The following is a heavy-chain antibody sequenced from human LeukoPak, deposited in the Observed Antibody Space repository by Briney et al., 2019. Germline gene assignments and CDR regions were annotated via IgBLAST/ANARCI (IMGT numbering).Heavy chain of an antibody. V-gene: IGHV3-20*04. CDR2: INWSGGTT. CDR1: GFTFDEYG. J-gene: IGHJ6*03. Sequence: PGESLKISCAASGFTFDEYGMSWVRQAPGKGLEWVSGINWSGGTTVYAESVKGRFTVSGDNAKNSLYLQVNSLRVDDTALYYCARERFGSDYYLDVWGKGTTVTVSS. CDR3: ARERFGSDYYLDV. D-gene: IGHD3-10*01.